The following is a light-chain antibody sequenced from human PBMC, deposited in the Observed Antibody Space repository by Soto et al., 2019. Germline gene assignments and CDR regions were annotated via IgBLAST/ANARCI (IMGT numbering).Light chain of an antibody. CDR2: GAS. CDR1: QSVSSN. Sequence: EIVMTQSPATLSVSPGERATLSSRASQSVSSNLAWYQQKPGQAPRLLIYGASTRATGIPARFSGSGSGTEFTLTISSLQSEDFAVYYCQQYNNWPGTFGPGTKVDI. J-gene: IGKJ3*01. CDR3: QQYNNWPGT. V-gene: IGKV3-15*01.